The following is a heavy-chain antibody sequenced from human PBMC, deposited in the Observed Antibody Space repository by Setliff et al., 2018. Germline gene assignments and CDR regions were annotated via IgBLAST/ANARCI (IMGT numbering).Heavy chain of an antibody. CDR2: ISSSSSYI. J-gene: IGHJ4*02. CDR3: ARDNPLDY. CDR1: GFTFSSYS. V-gene: IGHV3-21*01. Sequence: GESLRLSCAASGFTFSSYSMNWVRQAPGKGLEWVSSISSSSSYIYYADSVKGRFTIARDNAKNSLYLQMNSVRAEDTAAYYCARDNPLDYWGQGTLVTVSS.